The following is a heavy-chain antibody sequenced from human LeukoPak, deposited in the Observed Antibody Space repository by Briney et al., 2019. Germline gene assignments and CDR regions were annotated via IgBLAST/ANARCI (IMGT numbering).Heavy chain of an antibody. Sequence: SSETLSLTCAVYGGSFSGYYWSWIRQPPGKGLEWIGEINHSGSTNYNPSLKSRVTISVDTSKNQFSLKLSSVTAADTAVYYCASLGGQLPSYNWFDPWGQGTLVTVSS. D-gene: IGHD2-2*01. CDR2: INHSGST. J-gene: IGHJ5*02. CDR3: ASLGGQLPSYNWFDP. V-gene: IGHV4-34*01. CDR1: GGSFSGYY.